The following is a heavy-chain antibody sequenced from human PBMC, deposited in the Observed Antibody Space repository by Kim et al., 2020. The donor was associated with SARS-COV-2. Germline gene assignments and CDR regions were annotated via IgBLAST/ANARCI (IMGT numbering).Heavy chain of an antibody. Sequence: SETLSLTCTVSGGSISSSSYYWGWIRQPPGKGLEWIGCFYYSGSTYYNPSLKSRVTISVDTSKNQFSLKLSSVTAADTAVYYCARRYVWVHALEIGGQGT. CDR1: GGSISSSSYY. V-gene: IGHV4-39*01. J-gene: IGHJ3*02. CDR2: FYYSGST. CDR3: ARRYVWVHALEI. D-gene: IGHD3-16*01.